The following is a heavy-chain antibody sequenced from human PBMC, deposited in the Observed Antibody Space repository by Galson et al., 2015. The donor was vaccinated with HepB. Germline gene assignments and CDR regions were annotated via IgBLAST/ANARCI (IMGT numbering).Heavy chain of an antibody. J-gene: IGHJ5*02. V-gene: IGHV2-5*02. CDR2: IYWDDDE. Sequence: PALVKPTQTLTLTCTLSGVSLKTSGVGVGWIRQPPGKALEWLALIYWDDDERYSPSLKSRLTISKNTSKNQVFLTMTNMDPVDTGTYYCVHRTYASGDGWRWFDPWGQGTLVTVSP. CDR1: GVSLKTSGVG. D-gene: IGHD2-21*02. CDR3: VHRTYASGDGWRWFDP.